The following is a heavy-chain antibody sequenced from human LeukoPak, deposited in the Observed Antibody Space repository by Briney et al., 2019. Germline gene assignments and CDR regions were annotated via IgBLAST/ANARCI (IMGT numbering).Heavy chain of an antibody. J-gene: IGHJ3*02. D-gene: IGHD3-9*01. Sequence: ASVKVSCKASGYTFTGYYMHWVRQAPGQGLEWMGWINPNSGGTNYAQKFQGRVTMTRDTSISTAYMELSRLRSDDTAVYYCARARRTYDILTGYHPMGAFDIWGQGTMATVSS. CDR3: ARARRTYDILTGYHPMGAFDI. CDR2: INPNSGGT. V-gene: IGHV1-2*02. CDR1: GYTFTGYY.